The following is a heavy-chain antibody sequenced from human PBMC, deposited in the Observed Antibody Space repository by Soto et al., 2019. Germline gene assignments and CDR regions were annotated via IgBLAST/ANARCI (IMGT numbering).Heavy chain of an antibody. CDR2: ISAYNGNT. Sequence: ASVKVSCKTSGYNFLGSGVSWVRQAPGQGLEWMGWISAYNGNTNYAQKLQGRVTMTTDTSTSTAYMELRSLRADDTAVYYCARITDIVVVSATSGPNFDYWGQGTLVTVSS. J-gene: IGHJ4*02. V-gene: IGHV1-18*01. CDR1: GYNFLGSG. CDR3: ARITDIVVVSATSGPNFDY. D-gene: IGHD2-2*01.